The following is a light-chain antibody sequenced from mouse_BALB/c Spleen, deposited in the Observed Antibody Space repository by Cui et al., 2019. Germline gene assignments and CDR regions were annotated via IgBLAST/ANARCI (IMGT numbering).Light chain of an antibody. CDR1: SSVSY. J-gene: IGKJ5*01. CDR3: QQCSSNPLT. CDR2: LTS. V-gene: IGKV4-68*01. Sequence: ALMSASPGEKVTMTCSASSSVSYMYWYQQKPGASPKPWIYLTSNLASGVPARFSGSGSGTSYSLTISSMEAEDAATYYCQQCSSNPLTFGAGTKLELK.